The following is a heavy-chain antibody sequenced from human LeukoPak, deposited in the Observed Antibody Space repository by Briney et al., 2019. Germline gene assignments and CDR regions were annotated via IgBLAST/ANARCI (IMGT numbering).Heavy chain of an antibody. CDR3: ARNDIENAFDI. J-gene: IGHJ3*02. V-gene: IGHV4-61*01. D-gene: IGHD3-9*01. CDR2: IYYSGST. Sequence: PSETLSLTCTLSGGSLSTSNYYWGWIRQPPGKGLEWIGYIYYSGSTNYNPSLKSRVTISVDTSKNQFSLKLSSVTAADTAVYYCARNDIENAFDIWGQGTVVTVSS. CDR1: GGSLSTSNYY.